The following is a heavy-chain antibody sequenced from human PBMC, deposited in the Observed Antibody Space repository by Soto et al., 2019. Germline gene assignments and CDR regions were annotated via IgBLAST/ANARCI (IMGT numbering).Heavy chain of an antibody. CDR2: SYHSGTT. D-gene: IGHD6-13*01. J-gene: IGHJ4*02. CDR1: GGSISSTNW. CDR3: AFPATADFDY. V-gene: IGHV4-4*02. Sequence: PSGTLSLTFAFSGGSISSTNWWTWVRQSPGRGLEWIGESYHSGTTNYSTSLKSRVNIAVDMSTNHFSLTLISVTAADTAVYYCAFPATADFDYWGKGILVTVSS.